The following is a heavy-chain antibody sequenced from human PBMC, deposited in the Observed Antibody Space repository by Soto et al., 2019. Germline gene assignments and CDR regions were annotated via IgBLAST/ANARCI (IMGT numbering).Heavy chain of an antibody. V-gene: IGHV4-39*01. CDR3: AQGMLGDWYFDL. Sequence: QLQLEESGPGLVKPSETLSLICTVSGVSISSSSYYWGWIRQPPGKGLEWIGNMYSSGSTYYNPSIKRRVTISVDSSKNRFSLKLNAVTAAETSVYYCAQGMLGDWYFDLWGRGTLVTVSS. CDR1: GVSISSSSYY. CDR2: MYSSGST. J-gene: IGHJ2*01. D-gene: IGHD3-10*01.